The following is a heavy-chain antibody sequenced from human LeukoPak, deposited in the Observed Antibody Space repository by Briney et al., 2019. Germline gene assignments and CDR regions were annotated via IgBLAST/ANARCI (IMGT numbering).Heavy chain of an antibody. CDR2: ISGSGGST. CDR3: AKVGDHGDYYMDV. J-gene: IGHJ6*03. V-gene: IGHV3-23*01. CDR1: GFTFSSYG. Sequence: PGGSLRLSCAASGFTFSSYGMSWVRQAPGKGLEWVSAISGSGGSTYYADSVKGRFTISRDNSKNTLYLQMNSLRAEDTAVYYCAKVGDHGDYYMDVWGKGTTVTVSS. D-gene: IGHD2-21*02.